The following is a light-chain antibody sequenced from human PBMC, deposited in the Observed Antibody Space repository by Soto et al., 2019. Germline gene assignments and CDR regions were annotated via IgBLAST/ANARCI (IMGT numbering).Light chain of an antibody. CDR3: QQYKTYSRT. J-gene: IGKJ2*01. CDR1: QRISPW. V-gene: IGKV1-5*03. CDR2: KAS. Sequence: DIQMTQSPSTLSASVGDRVTITFRASQRISPWLAWYQQKPGKAPKILIYKASSLASGVPSRFSGSDSGTEFTLTISSLHAYDVSTYYCQQYKTYSRTFCQGTKLEMK.